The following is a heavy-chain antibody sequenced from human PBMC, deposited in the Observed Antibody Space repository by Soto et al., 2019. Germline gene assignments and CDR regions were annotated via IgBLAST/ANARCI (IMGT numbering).Heavy chain of an antibody. V-gene: IGHV4-30-4*01. D-gene: IGHD5-12*01. J-gene: IGHJ4*02. CDR3: ARLYTGYEAFDY. Sequence: QVQLQEAGPGLMKPSQTLSLTCSVSGGSINSGDYYWSWIRQSPGKGLEWIGYIYYSGSTYYNPSLKSLSTISIDTSKNQFSLDVDSVTAADTAVYYCARLYTGYEAFDYWGQGTMVTVSS. CDR1: GGSINSGDYY. CDR2: IYYSGST.